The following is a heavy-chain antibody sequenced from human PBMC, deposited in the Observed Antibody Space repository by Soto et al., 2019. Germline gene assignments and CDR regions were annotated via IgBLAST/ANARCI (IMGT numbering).Heavy chain of an antibody. CDR1: GYTFTSYG. CDR3: ARDRGGSGKPNSSGWYGGDY. V-gene: IGHV1-18*01. J-gene: IGHJ4*02. Sequence: QVQLVQSGAEVKKPGASVKVSCKASGYTFTSYGISWVRQAPGQGLEWMGWISAYNGNTNYAQKLQGRVTMTTDISTSTACMRLRRLRSDDTAVYYGARDRGGSGKPNSSGWYGGDYWGQGTLVTVSS. D-gene: IGHD6-19*01. CDR2: ISAYNGNT.